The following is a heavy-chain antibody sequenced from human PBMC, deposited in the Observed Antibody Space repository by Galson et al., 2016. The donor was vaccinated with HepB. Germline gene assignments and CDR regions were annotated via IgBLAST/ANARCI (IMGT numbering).Heavy chain of an antibody. CDR1: GFTFSSYE. Sequence: SLRLSCAASGFTFSSYEMHWVRQAPGKGLEWVAVISYDGRSKYYADSVKGRFTISRDNSKNTLFLQMNSLRAEDTALYYCARDPTLDPGNLIGAFDIWGQGAMVSVSS. V-gene: IGHV3-30*04. CDR3: ARDPTLDPGNLIGAFDI. J-gene: IGHJ3*02. CDR2: ISYDGRSK. D-gene: IGHD2-15*01.